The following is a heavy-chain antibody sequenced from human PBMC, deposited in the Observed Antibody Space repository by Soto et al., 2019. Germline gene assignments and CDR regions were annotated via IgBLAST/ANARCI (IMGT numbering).Heavy chain of an antibody. J-gene: IGHJ6*02. D-gene: IGHD5-18*01. Sequence: GASGKVSCNASGYIFTRYAISYMRHAPQQGPGWMGWPSAYNGNTHKPQKLQGRLTITTNTSTRTAYREPRSLRSDDTAVYYCARDQEYRRQLWLSYGMDVWGQGTTVTVS. CDR1: GYIFTRYA. CDR2: PSAYNGNT. V-gene: IGHV1-18*01. CDR3: ARDQEYRRQLWLSYGMDV.